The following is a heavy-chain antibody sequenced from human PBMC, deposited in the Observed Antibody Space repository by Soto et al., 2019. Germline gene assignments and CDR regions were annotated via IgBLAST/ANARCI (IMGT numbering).Heavy chain of an antibody. V-gene: IGHV3-23*01. CDR2: ISGSGGGT. Sequence: EVQLLESGGGLVQPGGSLRLSCAASGFTFSSYAMSWVRQAPGKGLEWVSAISGSGGGTYYADSVKGRFTISRDNSKNPLYLQMTSLRAEDTAVYYCAKQPDYGAYSRRYYYYYYMDVWGKGTTVTVSS. CDR3: AKQPDYGAYSRRYYYYYYMDV. D-gene: IGHD4-17*01. CDR1: GFTFSSYA. J-gene: IGHJ6*03.